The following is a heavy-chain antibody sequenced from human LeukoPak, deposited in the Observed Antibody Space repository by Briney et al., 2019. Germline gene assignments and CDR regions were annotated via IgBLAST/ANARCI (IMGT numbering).Heavy chain of an antibody. V-gene: IGHV5-51*01. CDR2: IYPGDSDT. CDR1: GYNFASYW. D-gene: IGHD2-15*01. CDR3: AMWSIQEAVTSPSDY. Sequence: GESLKISCQASGYNFASYWIGWVRQMPGKGLEWMGLIYPGDSDTRYSPSFQDHVSISADKAINTAYLQWPNLRASDTSMYFCAMWSIQEAVTSPSDYWGQGTLVTVSS. J-gene: IGHJ4*02.